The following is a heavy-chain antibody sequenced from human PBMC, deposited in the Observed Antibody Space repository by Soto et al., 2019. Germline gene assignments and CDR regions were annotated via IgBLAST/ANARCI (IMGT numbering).Heavy chain of an antibody. V-gene: IGHV1-18*01. CDR1: GYTFSNYG. J-gene: IGHJ4*02. Sequence: QVPLVQSGGEVKKPGASVKVSCKASGYTFSNYGIIWVRQAPGQGLEWMGWISAYNGNTNYAQKLQGRVTMTTDTSTTTAYMELRTLRSDDTASYYCARDGAFESGSGSLDYWGQGTLVTVSS. CDR3: ARDGAFESGSGSLDY. CDR2: ISAYNGNT. D-gene: IGHD3-10*01.